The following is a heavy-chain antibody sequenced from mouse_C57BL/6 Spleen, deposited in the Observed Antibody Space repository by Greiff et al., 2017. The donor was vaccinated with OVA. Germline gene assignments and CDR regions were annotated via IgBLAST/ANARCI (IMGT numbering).Heavy chain of an antibody. Sequence: VQLQQPGTELVKPGASVKLSCKASGYTFTSYWMHWVKQRPGQGLEWIGNINPSNGGTNYNEKFKGKATLTVDKSSSTAYMQLSSLTSEDSAVYYCAGGRLDYGYARDYWGKETSVTVSS. CDR2: INPSNGGT. V-gene: IGHV1-53*01. J-gene: IGHJ4*01. D-gene: IGHD1-1*02. CDR1: GYTFTSYW. CDR3: AGGRLDYGYARDY.